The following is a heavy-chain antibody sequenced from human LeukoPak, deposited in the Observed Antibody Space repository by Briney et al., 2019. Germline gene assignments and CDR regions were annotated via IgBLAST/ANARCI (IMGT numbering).Heavy chain of an antibody. CDR2: IYPGDSDT. Sequence: GESLKISCKGSGYSFTSYWIGWVRQMPGKGLEWMGIIYPGDSDTRYSPSFQGQVTISADKSISTAYLQWSSLKASDTAMYYCARLLLWFGELSGAFDIWGQGTMVTVSS. J-gene: IGHJ3*02. CDR1: GYSFTSYW. D-gene: IGHD3-10*01. V-gene: IGHV5-51*01. CDR3: ARLLLWFGELSGAFDI.